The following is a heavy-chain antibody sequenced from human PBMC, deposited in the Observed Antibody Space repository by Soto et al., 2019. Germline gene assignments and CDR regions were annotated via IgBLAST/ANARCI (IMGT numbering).Heavy chain of an antibody. D-gene: IGHD4-17*01. Sequence: GGSLRLSCAASGFTFSSYAMSWVRQAPGKGLEWVSAISSSGGSTYYADSVKGGFTISRDTSKNTRYLQMNSLRAEDTAVYYCAKAQDYGETGLVWFDPWGQGTLVTVSS. J-gene: IGHJ5*02. CDR3: AKAQDYGETGLVWFDP. V-gene: IGHV3-23*01. CDR1: GFTFSSYA. CDR2: ISSSGGST.